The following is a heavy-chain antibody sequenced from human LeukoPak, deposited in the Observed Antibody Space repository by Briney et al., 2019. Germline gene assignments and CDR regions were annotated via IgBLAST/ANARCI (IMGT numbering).Heavy chain of an antibody. J-gene: IGHJ4*02. D-gene: IGHD6-6*01. CDR3: ARDSYSSSYGDGFFDY. CDR1: GFTFSSYA. Sequence: PGGSLRLSCAASGFTFSSYAMHWVRQAPGKGLEWVAVISYDGSNKYYADSVKGRFTISRDNSKNTLYLQMNSLRAEDTAVYYCARDSYSSSYGDGFFDYWGQGTLVTVCS. CDR2: ISYDGSNK. V-gene: IGHV3-30-3*01.